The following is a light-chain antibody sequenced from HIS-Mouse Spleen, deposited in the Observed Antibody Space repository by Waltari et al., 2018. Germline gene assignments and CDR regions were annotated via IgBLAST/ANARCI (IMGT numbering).Light chain of an antibody. J-gene: IGLJ2*01. Sequence: SYELTQPPSVSVSPGQTARITGSGDALPKKYSYWYQQKPGQAPVLVIYEDSKRPSGIPERFSGSSSGTMATLTISGAQVEDEADYYCYSTDSSGNHRVFGGGTKLTVL. CDR3: YSTDSSGNHRV. CDR2: EDS. V-gene: IGLV3-10*01. CDR1: ALPKKY.